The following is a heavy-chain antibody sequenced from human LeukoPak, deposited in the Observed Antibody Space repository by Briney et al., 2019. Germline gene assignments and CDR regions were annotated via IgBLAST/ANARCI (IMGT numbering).Heavy chain of an antibody. CDR3: ASGSKTYSGYDLGY. V-gene: IGHV3-49*04. CDR2: IRSKTYGGTT. D-gene: IGHD5-12*01. Sequence: GGSLRLSCTASGFTFGDYAMSWVRRAPGRGLEWVAFIRSKTYGGTTEYAASVEGRFTISRDDSKSIAYLQMNSLKTEDTAVYYCASGSKTYSGYDLGYWGQGTLVTVSS. J-gene: IGHJ4*02. CDR1: GFTFGDYA.